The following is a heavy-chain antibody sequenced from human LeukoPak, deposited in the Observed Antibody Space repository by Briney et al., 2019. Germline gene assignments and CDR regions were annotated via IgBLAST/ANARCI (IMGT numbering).Heavy chain of an antibody. CDR1: GGSISSSSYY. CDR3: ASADDGVYFDY. V-gene: IGHV4-61*05. Sequence: SETLSLTCTVSGGSISSSSYYWGWIRQPPGKGLEWIGYIYYSGSTNYNPSLKSRVTISVDTSKNQFSLKLSSVTAADTAVYYCASADDGVYFDYWGQGTLVTVSS. D-gene: IGHD5-24*01. CDR2: IYYSGST. J-gene: IGHJ4*02.